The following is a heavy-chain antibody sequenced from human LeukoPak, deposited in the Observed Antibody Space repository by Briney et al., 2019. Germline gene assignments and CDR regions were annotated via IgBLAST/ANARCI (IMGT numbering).Heavy chain of an antibody. CDR1: GGSFSGYY. V-gene: IGHV4-34*01. CDR3: ARYSSGWPYYFDY. D-gene: IGHD6-19*01. CDR2: INHSGST. Sequence: PSETLSLTCAVYGGSFSGYYWSWIRQPPGKGLEWIGEINHSGSTNYNPSLKSRVTISVDKSKNQFSLKLSSVTAADTAVYYCARYSSGWPYYFDYWGQGTLVTVSS. J-gene: IGHJ4*02.